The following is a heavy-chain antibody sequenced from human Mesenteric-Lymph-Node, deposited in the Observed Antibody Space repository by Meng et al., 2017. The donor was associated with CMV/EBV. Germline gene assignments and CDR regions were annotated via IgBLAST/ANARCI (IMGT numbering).Heavy chain of an antibody. V-gene: IGHV3-21*01. CDR2: ISSSGRYI. D-gene: IGHD5-18*01. CDR1: GFTFSSYW. CDR3: ARDYTAPYYYYGMDV. Sequence: GESLKISCAASGFTFSSYWMSWVRQAPGKGLEWVSTISSSGRYIYYADSVKGRFAISRDNAKNSLYLQMNSLRSEDTAVYYCARDYTAPYYYYGMDVWGQGTTVTVSS. J-gene: IGHJ6*02.